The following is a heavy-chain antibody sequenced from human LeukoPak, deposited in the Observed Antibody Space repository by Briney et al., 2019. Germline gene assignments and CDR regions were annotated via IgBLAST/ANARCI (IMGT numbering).Heavy chain of an antibody. CDR2: ISSSIITI. CDR3: ARDFLYQLPK. CDR1: GFTFNSYS. V-gene: IGHV3-48*01. D-gene: IGHD2-2*01. Sequence: GGSLRLSCAASGFTFNSYSMNWVRQAPGKGLEWVSYISSSIITIYYADSVKGRFTISRDNAKNSLYLQMNSLRAEDSAVYYCARDFLYQLPKWGQGTLVTVSS. J-gene: IGHJ4*02.